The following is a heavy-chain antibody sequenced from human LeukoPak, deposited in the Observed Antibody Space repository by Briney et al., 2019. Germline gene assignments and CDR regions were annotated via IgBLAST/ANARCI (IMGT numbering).Heavy chain of an antibody. CDR3: ARGCAYYDFWSGYYGNWFDP. CDR1: GGSFSGYY. Sequence: TSETLSLTCAVYGGSFSGYYWSWIRQPPGKGLEWIGEINHSGSTNYNPSLKSRVTISVDTSKNQFSLKLSSVTAADTAVYYCARGCAYYDFWSGYYGNWFDPWGRGTLVTVSS. V-gene: IGHV4-34*01. CDR2: INHSGST. J-gene: IGHJ5*02. D-gene: IGHD3-3*01.